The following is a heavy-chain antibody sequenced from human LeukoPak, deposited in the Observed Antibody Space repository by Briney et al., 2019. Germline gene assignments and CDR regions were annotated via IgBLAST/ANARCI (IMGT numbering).Heavy chain of an antibody. CDR3: ARTWLVDKNNWFDP. D-gene: IGHD6-19*01. V-gene: IGHV4-39*07. Sequence: SETLSLTCTVSGGSISSSSYHWGWIRQAPGKGLEWLGSIYQSGSAYYNPSLKSRVTLSVDTSKNQFSLKLSSVTAADTAVYYCARTWLVDKNNWFDPGGQGTLVSVSS. CDR2: IYQSGSA. CDR1: GGSISSSSYH. J-gene: IGHJ5*02.